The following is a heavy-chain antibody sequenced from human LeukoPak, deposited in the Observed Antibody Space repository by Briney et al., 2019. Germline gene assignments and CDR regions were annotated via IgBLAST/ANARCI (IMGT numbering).Heavy chain of an antibody. V-gene: IGHV1-2*02. J-gene: IGHJ4*02. Sequence: GASVKVSCKASGYTSTGYYMHWVRQAPGQGLEWMGWINPNSGGTNYAQKFQGRVTMTRDTSISTAYMELSRLRSDDTAVYYCARDLYYYGSGSYYPYVDYWGQGTLVTVSS. CDR1: GYTSTGYY. CDR2: INPNSGGT. CDR3: ARDLYYYGSGSYYPYVDY. D-gene: IGHD3-10*01.